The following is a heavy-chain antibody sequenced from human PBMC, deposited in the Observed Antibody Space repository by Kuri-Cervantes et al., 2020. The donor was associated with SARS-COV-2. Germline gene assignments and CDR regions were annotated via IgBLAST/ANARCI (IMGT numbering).Heavy chain of an antibody. Sequence: SETLSLTCTVSGGSISSYYWSWIRQPPGKGLEWIGYIYHSGSTNYNPSLKSRVTISVDKSKNQFSLKLSSVTAADTAVYYCARDGDLLWFGDWGQGTLVTVSS. J-gene: IGHJ4*02. V-gene: IGHV4-59*12. D-gene: IGHD3-10*01. CDR3: ARDGDLLWFGD. CDR1: GGSISSYY. CDR2: IYHSGST.